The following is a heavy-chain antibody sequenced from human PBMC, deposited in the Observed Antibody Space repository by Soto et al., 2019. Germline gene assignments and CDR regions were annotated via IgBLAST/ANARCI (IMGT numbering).Heavy chain of an antibody. CDR2: ISGSGGST. CDR3: AKDLSLLWFGEAGFDY. D-gene: IGHD3-10*01. CDR1: GFTFSSYA. Sequence: GSLSLSCAASGFTFSSYAMSWVRQAPGKGLEWVSAISGSGGSTYYADSVKGRFTISRDNSKNTLYLQMNSLRAEDTAVCYCAKDLSLLWFGEAGFDYWGPGTLVTVS. V-gene: IGHV3-23*01. J-gene: IGHJ4*02.